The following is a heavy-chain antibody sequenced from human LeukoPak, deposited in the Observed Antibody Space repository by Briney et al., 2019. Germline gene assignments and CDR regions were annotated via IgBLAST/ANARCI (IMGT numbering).Heavy chain of an antibody. CDR2: INAGNGNT. CDR1: GYTFTSYA. V-gene: IGHV1-3*01. CDR3: AKKTVVTPYGMDV. Sequence: ASVTVSCKASGYTFTSYAMHWVRQAPGQRLEWMGWINAGNGNTKYSQKFQGRVTITRDTSASTAYMELSSLRSEDTAVYYCAKKTVVTPYGMDVWGQGTTVPSP. D-gene: IGHD4-23*01. J-gene: IGHJ6*02.